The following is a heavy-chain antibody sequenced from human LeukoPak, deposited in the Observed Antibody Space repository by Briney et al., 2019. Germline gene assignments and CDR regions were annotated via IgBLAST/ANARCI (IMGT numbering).Heavy chain of an antibody. J-gene: IGHJ4*02. Sequence: GGSLRLSCAASGFTFSSYAMSWVRQAPGKGLEWVSAISGSGGSTYYADSVKGRFTISRDNSKNTLYLQMNSLGAEDTAVYYCAKDEGSSSVPDYWGQGTLVTVSS. V-gene: IGHV3-23*01. D-gene: IGHD6-13*01. CDR2: ISGSGGST. CDR1: GFTFSSYA. CDR3: AKDEGSSSVPDY.